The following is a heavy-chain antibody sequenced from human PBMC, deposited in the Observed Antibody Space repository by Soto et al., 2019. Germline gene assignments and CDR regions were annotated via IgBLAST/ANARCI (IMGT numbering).Heavy chain of an antibody. Sequence: QVQLVQSGAEVKKPGASVKVSCKASGYTFTSYGISWVRQAPGQGLEWMGWINAYNGNTKYAQKLQGRVTMTTDTSTSTAYMELRRLISDDTAVYSCARDLAVALIDYWGQGTLVTVSS. CDR1: GYTFTSYG. CDR3: ARDLAVALIDY. V-gene: IGHV1-18*01. CDR2: INAYNGNT. D-gene: IGHD6-19*01. J-gene: IGHJ4*02.